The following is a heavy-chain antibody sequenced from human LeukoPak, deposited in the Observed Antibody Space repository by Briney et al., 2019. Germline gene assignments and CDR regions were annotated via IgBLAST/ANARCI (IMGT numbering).Heavy chain of an antibody. CDR2: ISSSGSTI. CDR1: GFTFSSYE. V-gene: IGHV3-48*03. D-gene: IGHD5-18*01. J-gene: IGHJ4*02. Sequence: GGSLRLSCAASGFTFSSYEMNWVRQAPGKGLEWISYISSSGSTIYYADSVKGRFTISRDNAKNSLYLQMNSLRAEDTAVYYCARDGGSTWIQLWVPFDHWGQGTLVTVSS. CDR3: ARDGGSTWIQLWVPFDH.